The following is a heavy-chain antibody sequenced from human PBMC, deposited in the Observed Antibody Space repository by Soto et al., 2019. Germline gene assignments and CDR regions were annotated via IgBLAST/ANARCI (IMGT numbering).Heavy chain of an antibody. J-gene: IGHJ6*02. D-gene: IGHD2-15*01. CDR3: ARVVMNKVNAYYYYGMDL. V-gene: IGHV1-69*11. Sequence: SVKVSCKASGGTFSSYAISWVRQAPGQGLEWMGRIIPFIGTANYAQKFQGRVTITADESTSTAYMELTSLRSEDTAVYYCARVVMNKVNAYYYYGMDLWGQGTTVTVSS. CDR2: IIPFIGTA. CDR1: GGTFSSYA.